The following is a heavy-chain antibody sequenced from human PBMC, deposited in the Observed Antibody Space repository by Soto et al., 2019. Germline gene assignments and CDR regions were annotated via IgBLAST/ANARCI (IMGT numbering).Heavy chain of an antibody. Sequence: SQTLSLTCAISGDSVSSNSAAWNWIRQSPSRGLEWLGRTYYRSKWYNDYAVSVKSRITINPDTSKNQFSLQLNSVTPEDTAVYYCARDHRGYCSGGSCHPRAFFDYWGQGTLVIVSS. CDR1: GDSVSSNSAA. D-gene: IGHD2-15*01. CDR3: ARDHRGYCSGGSCHPRAFFDY. CDR2: TYYRSKWYN. J-gene: IGHJ4*02. V-gene: IGHV6-1*01.